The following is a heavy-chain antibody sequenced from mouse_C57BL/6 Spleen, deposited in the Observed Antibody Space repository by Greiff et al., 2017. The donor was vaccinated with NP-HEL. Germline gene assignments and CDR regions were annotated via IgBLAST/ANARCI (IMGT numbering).Heavy chain of an antibody. Sequence: VQLQQPGAELVKPGASVKMSCKASGYTFTSYWITWVKQRPGQGLEWIGDIYPGSGSTNYNEKFKSKATLTVDTSSSTAYMQLSSLTSEASAVYCCAREGRLLWYFDVWGTGTTVTVSS. CDR2: IYPGSGST. J-gene: IGHJ1*03. CDR1: GYTFTSYW. V-gene: IGHV1-55*01. CDR3: AREGRLLWYFDV. D-gene: IGHD1-1*01.